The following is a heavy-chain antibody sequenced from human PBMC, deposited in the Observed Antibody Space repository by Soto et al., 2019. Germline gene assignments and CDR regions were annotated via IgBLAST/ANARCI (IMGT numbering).Heavy chain of an antibody. Sequence: QVQLQESGPGLVKPSGTLSLTCAVSGGSISSSNWWSWVRQPPGKGLEWIGEIYHSGSTNYNPSLKSRVTITVDKSKNQFSLKLRSVTAADTAVYYCAREFLYYYDSSGYFGWFDPWGQGTLVTVSS. D-gene: IGHD3-22*01. CDR2: IYHSGST. V-gene: IGHV4-4*02. J-gene: IGHJ5*02. CDR3: AREFLYYYDSSGYFGWFDP. CDR1: GGSISSSNW.